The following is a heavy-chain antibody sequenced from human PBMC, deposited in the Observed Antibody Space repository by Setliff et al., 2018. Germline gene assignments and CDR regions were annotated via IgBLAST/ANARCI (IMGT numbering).Heavy chain of an antibody. CDR1: GGSFSGYY. J-gene: IGHJ4*02. CDR3: ASMGATRDY. D-gene: IGHD1-26*01. Sequence: TSETLSLTCAVYGGSFSGYYWSWIRQPPGKGLEWIGSIYYSGKTYSNPSLKSRVTISVDTSKNQFSLRLSSVTAADTAVYYCASMGATRDYWGQGTLVTVSS. V-gene: IGHV4-34*01. CDR2: IYYSGKT.